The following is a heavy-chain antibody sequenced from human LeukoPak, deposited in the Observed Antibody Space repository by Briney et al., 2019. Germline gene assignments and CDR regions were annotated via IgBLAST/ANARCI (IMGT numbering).Heavy chain of an antibody. J-gene: IGHJ6*04. CDR1: GFTFSSYE. CDR3: ARDAGTYYDFWSGPKGIVDV. Sequence: PGGSLRLSCAASGFTFSSYEMNWVRQAPGKGLEWVSYISSSGSTIYYADSVKGRLTISRDNAKNSLYLQMNSLRAEDTAVYYCARDAGTYYDFWSGPKGIVDVWGKGTTVTVSS. CDR2: ISSSGSTI. D-gene: IGHD3-3*01. V-gene: IGHV3-48*03.